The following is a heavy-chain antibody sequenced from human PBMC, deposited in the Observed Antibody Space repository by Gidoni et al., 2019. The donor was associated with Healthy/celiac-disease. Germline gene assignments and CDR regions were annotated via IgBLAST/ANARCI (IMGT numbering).Heavy chain of an antibody. CDR2: IRSKANSYAT. V-gene: IGHV3-73*02. J-gene: IGHJ4*02. CDR3: TRREGQAPG. Sequence: EVSLVESGGGWVQPGGSLTLSCAASGLTFSGSAMHWVRQASGKGLEWVGRIRSKANSYATAYAASVKGRFTISRDDSKNTAYLQMNSLKTEDTAVYYCTRREGQAPGWGQGTLVTVSS. CDR1: GLTFSGSA.